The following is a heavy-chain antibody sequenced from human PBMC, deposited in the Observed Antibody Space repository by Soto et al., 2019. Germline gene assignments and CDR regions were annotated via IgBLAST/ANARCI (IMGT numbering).Heavy chain of an antibody. D-gene: IGHD4-17*01. J-gene: IGHJ4*02. V-gene: IGHV3-15*01. CDR3: TTDRPSRLRKPRV. CDR2: IKTKTDGGAT. Sequence: EGQLVESGGGLVKPGGSLKLSCEGSGLTFSDAYMSWVRQAPGKGLEWVGRIKTKTDGGATEYAAPVKGRFNISRDDSKNTLYVEMNSLKTEDTAVYYCTTDRPSRLRKPRVWGQGTLVIVSS. CDR1: GLTFSDAY.